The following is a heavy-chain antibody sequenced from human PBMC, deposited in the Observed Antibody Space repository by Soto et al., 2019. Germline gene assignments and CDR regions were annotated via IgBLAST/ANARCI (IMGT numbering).Heavy chain of an antibody. CDR3: ARARSYFDY. J-gene: IGHJ4*02. V-gene: IGHV1-46*01. CDR2: INPSGGYT. CDR1: GYTFPSYY. Sequence: ASVKVSCKASGYTFPSYYMHWVRQAPGQGLEWMGIINPSGGYTSYAQKLQGRVTMTMDTSTRTVYMELSSLRSEDTAVYYCARARSYFDYWGQGTLVTVSS.